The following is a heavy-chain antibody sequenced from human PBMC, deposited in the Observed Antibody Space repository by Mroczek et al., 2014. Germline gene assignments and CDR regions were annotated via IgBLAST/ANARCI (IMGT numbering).Heavy chain of an antibody. J-gene: IGHJ3*02. CDR3: ASFSIHDSSGYYSGPTPNDAFDI. CDR2: ISAYNGNT. V-gene: IGHV1-18*01. D-gene: IGHD3-22*01. CDR1: GYTFTSYG. Sequence: SGAEVKKPGASVKVSCKASGYTFTSYGISWVRQAPGQGLEWMGWISAYNGNTNYAQKLQGRVTMTTDTSTSTAYMELRSLRSDDTAVYYCASFSIHDSSGYYSGPTPNDAFDIWGQGTMVTVSS.